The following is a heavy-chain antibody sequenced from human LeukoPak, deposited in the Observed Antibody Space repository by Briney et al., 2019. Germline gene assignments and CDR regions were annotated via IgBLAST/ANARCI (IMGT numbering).Heavy chain of an antibody. CDR2: IKQDGSEK. D-gene: IGHD2-2*01. V-gene: IGHV3-7*01. J-gene: IGHJ4*02. CDR3: ARDGLPVALNY. Sequence: TGGSLRLSCAASGFTFSRDWMSWVRQAPGKGPEWVANIKQDGSEKCYVDSVKGRFTISRDNAKNSLYLEMNGLRAEDTAVYYCARDGLPVALNYWGQGTLVTVSS. CDR1: GFTFSRDW.